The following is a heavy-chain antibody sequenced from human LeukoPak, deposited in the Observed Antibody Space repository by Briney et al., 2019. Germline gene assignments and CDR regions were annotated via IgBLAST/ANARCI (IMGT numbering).Heavy chain of an antibody. CDR3: ARVRVKIAAAGASMYYFDY. V-gene: IGHV3-48*01. Sequence: PGGSLRLSCAASGFTFSSYSMNWVRQAPGKGLEWVSYISSSGSTIYYADSVKGRFTISRDNAKNSLYLQMNSLRAEDTAVYYCARVRVKIAAAGASMYYFDYWGQGTLVTVSS. D-gene: IGHD6-13*01. J-gene: IGHJ4*02. CDR1: GFTFSSYS. CDR2: ISSSGSTI.